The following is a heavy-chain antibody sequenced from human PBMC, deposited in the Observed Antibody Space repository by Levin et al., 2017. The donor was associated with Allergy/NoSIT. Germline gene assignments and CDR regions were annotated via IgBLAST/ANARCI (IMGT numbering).Heavy chain of an antibody. CDR2: IYWDDDK. J-gene: IGHJ2*01. CDR3: AHAGGLTIWRDVRGYFDL. CDR1: GFSLSTSGVG. D-gene: IGHD3-9*01. V-gene: IGHV2-5*02. Sequence: GSGPTLVKPTQTLTLTCTFSGFSLSTSGVGVGWIRQPPGKALEWLALIYWDDDKRYSPSLKSRPTITKDTSKNQVVLTMTNMDPVDTATYYCAHAGGLTIWRDVRGYFDLWGRGTLVTVSS.